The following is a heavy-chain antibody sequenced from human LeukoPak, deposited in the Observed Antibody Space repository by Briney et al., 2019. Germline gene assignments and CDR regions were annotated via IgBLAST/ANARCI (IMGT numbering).Heavy chain of an antibody. Sequence: GGSLRLSCAASGFTFSSYSMNWVRQAPGKGLEWVSSISSSSSYIYYADSVKGRFTISRDNAKNSLYLQMNSLRAEDTAVNYCARTVSSSWYSDYWGQGTLVTVSS. CDR3: ARTVSSSWYSDY. CDR2: ISSSSSYI. CDR1: GFTFSSYS. D-gene: IGHD6-13*01. J-gene: IGHJ4*02. V-gene: IGHV3-21*01.